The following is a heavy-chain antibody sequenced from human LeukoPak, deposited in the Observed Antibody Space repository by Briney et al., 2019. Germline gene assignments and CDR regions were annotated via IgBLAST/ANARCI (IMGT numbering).Heavy chain of an antibody. Sequence: GGSLRLSCAASGFTSSSYAMHWVRQAPGKGLEWVAVISYDGSNKYYADSVKGRFTISRDNSKNTLYLQMNSLRAEDTAVYYCASTVGATTGFDYWGQGTLVTVSS. J-gene: IGHJ4*02. CDR1: GFTSSSYA. V-gene: IGHV3-30*04. D-gene: IGHD1-26*01. CDR3: ASTVGATTGFDY. CDR2: ISYDGSNK.